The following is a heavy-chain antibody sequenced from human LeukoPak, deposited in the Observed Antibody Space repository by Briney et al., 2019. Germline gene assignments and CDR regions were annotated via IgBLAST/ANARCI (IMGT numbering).Heavy chain of an antibody. CDR3: ERVYSSIWDAVYYYYMDV. Sequence: SETLSLTCAVYSGSFSDYYWNWIRQPPGKGLEWIGEINHSGSTNYNPSLKSRVTISVDTSKNQFSLKVSSVTAADTAVYYCERVYSSIWDAVYYYYMDVWGKGTTVTVSS. V-gene: IGHV4-34*01. J-gene: IGHJ6*03. CDR2: INHSGST. D-gene: IGHD6-13*01. CDR1: SGSFSDYY.